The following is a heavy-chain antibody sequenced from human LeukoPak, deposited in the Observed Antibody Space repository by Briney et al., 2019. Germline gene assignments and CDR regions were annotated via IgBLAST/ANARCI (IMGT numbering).Heavy chain of an antibody. V-gene: IGHV3-21*01. CDR3: ARGRSCSGGVCYLDY. J-gene: IGHJ4*02. D-gene: IGHD2-15*01. Sequence: GGSLRLSCAASGFTFSSYWMNWVRQAPGKGLEWVSSISITSIYIYYADSLKGRFTISRDNAKNSLILQMNSLRAEDTAVYYCARGRSCSGGVCYLDYWGQGTLVTVSS. CDR2: ISITSIYI. CDR1: GFTFSSYW.